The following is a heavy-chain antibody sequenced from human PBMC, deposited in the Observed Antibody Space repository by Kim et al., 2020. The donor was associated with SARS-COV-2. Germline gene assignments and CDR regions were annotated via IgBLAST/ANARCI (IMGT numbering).Heavy chain of an antibody. D-gene: IGHD2-15*01. CDR2: IYYSGST. CDR3: ARTGGQYCSGGSCLKDAFDI. V-gene: IGHV4-31*03. CDR1: GGSISSGGYY. Sequence: SETLSLTCTVSGGSISSGGYYWSWIRQHPGKGLEWIGYIYYSGSTYYNPSLKSRVTISVDTSKNQFSLKLSSVTAADTAVYYCARTGGQYCSGGSCLKDAFDIWDQGTMVTVSS. J-gene: IGHJ3*02.